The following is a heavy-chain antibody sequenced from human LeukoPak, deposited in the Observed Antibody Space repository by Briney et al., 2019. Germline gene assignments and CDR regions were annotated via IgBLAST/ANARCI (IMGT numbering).Heavy chain of an antibody. J-gene: IGHJ4*02. Sequence: GGSLRLSCSMSGFTLSHYAMSWVRQAPGKGLEWVSTIGGGGGSTDYTDYVKGRFTISRDNSKNTLYLQMNSLGAEDTAVYYCAKGHRYCTSGNCNSAVDYWGQGTLVTVSS. CDR3: AKGHRYCTSGNCNSAVDY. V-gene: IGHV3-23*01. D-gene: IGHD2-15*01. CDR1: GFTLSHYA. CDR2: IGGGGGST.